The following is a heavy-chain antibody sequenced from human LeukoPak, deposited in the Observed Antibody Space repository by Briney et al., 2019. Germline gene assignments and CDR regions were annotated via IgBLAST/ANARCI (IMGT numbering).Heavy chain of an antibody. CDR3: AKSLLRVVWAYCGGDCYSFDY. D-gene: IGHD2-21*01. V-gene: IGHV1-69*13. Sequence: ASVKVSCKASGGTFSSYAISWVRQAPGQGLEWMGGIIPIFGTAKYAQKFQGRVTITADASTSTAYMELSSLISEDTAVYYCAKSLLRVVWAYCGGDCYSFDYWGQGTLVTVSS. CDR2: IIPIFGTA. CDR1: GGTFSSYA. J-gene: IGHJ4*02.